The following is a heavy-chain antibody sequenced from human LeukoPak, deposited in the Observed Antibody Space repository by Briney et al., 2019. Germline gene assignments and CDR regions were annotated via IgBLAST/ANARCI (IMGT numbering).Heavy chain of an antibody. V-gene: IGHV6-1*01. CDR3: AREQWLFPRRFDY. D-gene: IGHD6-19*01. CDR2: TYYRSKWYN. CDR1: GDSVSSNSAA. J-gene: IGHJ4*02. Sequence: SQTLSLTCASSGDSVSSNSAAWHWIRQSPSRGLEWLGRTYYRSKWYNDYAVSVKSRITINPDTSKNQFSLQLNSVTPEDTAVYYCAREQWLFPRRFDYWGQGTLVTVSS.